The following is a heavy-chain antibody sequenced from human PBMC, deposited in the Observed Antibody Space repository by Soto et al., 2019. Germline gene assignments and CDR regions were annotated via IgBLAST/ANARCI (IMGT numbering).Heavy chain of an antibody. D-gene: IGHD1-26*01. CDR2: INGRSNYV. V-gene: IGHV3-21*01. CDR3: AREDGVVGSSSAFDH. Sequence: EVQVVESEGGLVKPGGSLRLSCVFSGFTFSTYTMNWVRQAPGKGLEWVSSINGRSNYVYYADSVKGRFTISRDNAKNSLYLQMNRLRAEDTAIYYCAREDGVVGSSSAFDHWGLGTLVTVSS. J-gene: IGHJ4*02. CDR1: GFTFSTYT.